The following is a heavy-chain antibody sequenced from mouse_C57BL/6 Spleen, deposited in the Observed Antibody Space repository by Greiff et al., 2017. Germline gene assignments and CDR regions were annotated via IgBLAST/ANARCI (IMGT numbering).Heavy chain of an antibody. V-gene: IGHV5-4*01. CDR2: ISDGGSYT. J-gene: IGHJ2*01. CDR3: ARDGGYIDY. Sequence: EVQLQESGGGLVKPGGSLKLSCAASGFTFSSYAMSWVRQTPEKRLEWVATISDGGSYTYYPDNVKGRFTISRDNAKNNLYLQMSHLKSEDTAMYYCARDGGYIDYWGQGTTLTVSS. CDR1: GFTFSSYA.